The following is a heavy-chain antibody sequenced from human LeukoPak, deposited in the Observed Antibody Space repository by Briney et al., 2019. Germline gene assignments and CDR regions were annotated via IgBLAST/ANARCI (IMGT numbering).Heavy chain of an antibody. J-gene: IGHJ3*02. CDR3: AREAGLKDAFDI. CDR1: GYTFTDYG. V-gene: IGHV1-69*06. D-gene: IGHD3/OR15-3a*01. Sequence: SVKVSCKASGYTFTDYGFNWVRQAPGQGLEWMGGIIPIFGTANYAQKFQGRVTITADKSTSTAYMELSSLRSEDTAVYYCAREAGLKDAFDIWGQGTMVTVSS. CDR2: IIPIFGTA.